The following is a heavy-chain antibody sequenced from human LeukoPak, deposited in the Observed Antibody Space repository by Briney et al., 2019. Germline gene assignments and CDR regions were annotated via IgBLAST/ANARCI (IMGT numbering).Heavy chain of an antibody. CDR3: AREGAYSSSWYVSLATVPHHFFDY. CDR2: INHSGST. Sequence: PSETLSLTCAVSGGSISSGGYYWSWIRQPPGKELEWIGEINHSGSTNYNPSLKSRVTISVDTSKNQFSLKLSSVTAADTAVYYCAREGAYSSSWYVSLATVPHHFFDYWGQGTLVTVSS. V-gene: IGHV4-34*01. J-gene: IGHJ4*02. CDR1: GGSISSGGYY. D-gene: IGHD6-13*01.